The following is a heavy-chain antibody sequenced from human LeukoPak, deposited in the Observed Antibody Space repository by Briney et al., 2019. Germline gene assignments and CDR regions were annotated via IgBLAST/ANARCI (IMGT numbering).Heavy chain of an antibody. D-gene: IGHD1-26*01. CDR2: ISYDGSNT. V-gene: IGHV3-30*18. CDR3: AKSTKGYYYYGMDV. CDR1: GFSFGVYG. J-gene: IGHJ6*02. Sequence: GGSLRLSCAASGFSFGVYGMHWVRQAPGKGLEWVALISYDGSNTFYADFVKGRFTISRDNPKNILYLQMSSLRGGDTAVYYCAKSTKGYYYYGMDVWGQGTTVTVS.